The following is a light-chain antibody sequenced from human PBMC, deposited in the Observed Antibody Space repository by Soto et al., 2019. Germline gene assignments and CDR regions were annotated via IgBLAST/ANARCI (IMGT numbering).Light chain of an antibody. CDR1: SSNIGAGYD. CDR2: GNY. CDR3: QSYDSSLSGPYVV. V-gene: IGLV1-40*01. J-gene: IGLJ2*01. Sequence: QSVLTQPPSVSGAPGQRVTISCTGSSSNIGAGYDVHWYQQLPGTAPKLLIYGNYNRPSGVPDRFSGSKSGTSASLAITGLGAEDEADYYCQSYDSSLSGPYVVFGGGTKLTVL.